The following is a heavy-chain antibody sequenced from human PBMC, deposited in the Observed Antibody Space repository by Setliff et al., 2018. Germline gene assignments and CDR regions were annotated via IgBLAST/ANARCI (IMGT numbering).Heavy chain of an antibody. V-gene: IGHV4-34*01. CDR3: ARRWNFGPYGSGIHDAFDM. CDR1: GESFSNNY. D-gene: IGHD3-10*01. J-gene: IGHJ3*02. CDR2: SSHSGST. Sequence: SETLSLTCIVYGESFSNNYWSWIRQPPGKGLEWIGESSHSGSTSYDPSLKSRLTMSVDTSKNQFSLKLTSVTAADTAVHYCARRWNFGPYGSGIHDAFDMWGQGTMVTV.